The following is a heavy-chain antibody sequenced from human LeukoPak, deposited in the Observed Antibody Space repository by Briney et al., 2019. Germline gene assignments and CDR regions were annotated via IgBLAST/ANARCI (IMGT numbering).Heavy chain of an antibody. CDR2: IYHSGRT. V-gene: IGHV4-4*02. CDR3: ARVTKDIVVVPAAIPYYYYYMDV. CDR1: GVSISSTNW. D-gene: IGHD2-2*01. J-gene: IGHJ6*03. Sequence: SETLSLTCVVSGVSISSTNWWSWVRQPPGKGLEWIGEIYHSGRTNYNPSLRSRVTISVDKSRNQFSLKLSSVTAADTAVYYCARVTKDIVVVPAAIPYYYYYMDVWGKGTTVTISS.